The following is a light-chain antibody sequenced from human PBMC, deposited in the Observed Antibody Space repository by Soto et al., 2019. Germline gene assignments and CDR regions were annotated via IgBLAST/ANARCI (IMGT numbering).Light chain of an antibody. CDR3: QQYGSSPPWT. CDR1: QSVTDNY. J-gene: IGKJ1*01. Sequence: EIVLTQSPGTLSLSPGETATLSCRASQSVTDNYVAWYKQNPGQAPRLLIHGASNRATGLPDRFSGSGSGTDFTLTISGLEPEDFAVYYCQQYGSSPPWTFGQGTKVDIK. CDR2: GAS. V-gene: IGKV3-20*01.